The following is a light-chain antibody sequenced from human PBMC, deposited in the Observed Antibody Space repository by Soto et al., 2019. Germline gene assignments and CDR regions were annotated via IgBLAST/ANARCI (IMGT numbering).Light chain of an antibody. CDR2: EVS. Sequence: QSALTQPASVSASPGQSITISCAGTSSDVGGYNYVSWYQQYSGKAPKLIIYEVSVRPSGISNRFSGSKSGNTASLTISGLQAEAEADYYCTSYTSSNTYVFGGGTQLTVL. CDR1: SSDVGGYNY. J-gene: IGLJ7*01. CDR3: TSYTSSNTYV. V-gene: IGLV2-14*01.